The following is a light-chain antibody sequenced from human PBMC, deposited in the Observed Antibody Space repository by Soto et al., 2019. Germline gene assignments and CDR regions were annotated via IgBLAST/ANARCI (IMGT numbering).Light chain of an antibody. CDR3: CSYAGSSTFALYV. CDR1: SSDVGSYNL. Sequence: QSVLTQPASVSGSPGQSITISCTGTSSDVGSYNLVSWYQQHPGKAPKLMIYEGSKRPSGVSNRFSGSKSGNTASLTISGLQAEDEAEYYCCSYAGSSTFALYVFGTGTKLTVL. J-gene: IGLJ1*01. CDR2: EGS. V-gene: IGLV2-23*03.